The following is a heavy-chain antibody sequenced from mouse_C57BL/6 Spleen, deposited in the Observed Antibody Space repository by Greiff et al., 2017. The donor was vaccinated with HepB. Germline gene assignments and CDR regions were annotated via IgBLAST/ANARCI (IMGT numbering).Heavy chain of an antibody. J-gene: IGHJ4*01. CDR2: INPSSGYT. CDR3: ARSGITTVVPSYAMDY. V-gene: IGHV1-7*01. CDR1: GYTFTSYW. Sequence: VQLQQSGAELAKPGASVKLSCKASGYTFTSYWMHWVKQRPGQGLEWIGYINPSSGYTKYNQKFKDKATLTADKSSSTANMQLSSLTYEDSAVYYCARSGITTVVPSYAMDYWSQGTSVTVSS. D-gene: IGHD1-1*01.